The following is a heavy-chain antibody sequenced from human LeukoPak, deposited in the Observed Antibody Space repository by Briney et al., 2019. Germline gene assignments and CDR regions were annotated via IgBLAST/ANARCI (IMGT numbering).Heavy chain of an antibody. V-gene: IGHV3-48*04. D-gene: IGHD3-10*01. CDR3: TRVGDY. CDR1: GFTFSSYS. CDR2: ISSTSSTI. Sequence: GGSLRLSCAASGFTFSSYSMNWVRQAPGKGLEWVSYISSTSSTIYYADSVKGRFTISRDNAKNSLYLLMNSLRAEDTAVYYCTRVGDYWGQGTLVTVSS. J-gene: IGHJ4*02.